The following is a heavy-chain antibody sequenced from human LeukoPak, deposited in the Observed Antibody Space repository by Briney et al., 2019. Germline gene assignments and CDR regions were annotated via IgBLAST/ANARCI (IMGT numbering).Heavy chain of an antibody. D-gene: IGHD3-9*01. J-gene: IGHJ4*02. Sequence: SVKVSCKASGGTFSSYAISWVRQAPGQGLEWMGGIIPIFGTANYAQKFQGRVTITADESTSTAYMELSSLRSEDTAVYYCARNYDILTGYDYWGQGTLVTVSS. CDR2: IIPIFGTA. CDR1: GGTFSSYA. V-gene: IGHV1-69*13. CDR3: ARNYDILTGYDY.